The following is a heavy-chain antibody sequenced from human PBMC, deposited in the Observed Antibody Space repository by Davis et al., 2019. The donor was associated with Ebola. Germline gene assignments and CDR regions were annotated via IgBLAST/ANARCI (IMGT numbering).Heavy chain of an antibody. CDR2: IIPIFGTA. CDR1: GGTFSSYA. D-gene: IGHD2-2*01. Sequence: SVKVSCKASGGTFSSYAISWVRQAPGQGLEWMGGIIPIFGTANYAQKFQGRVTITADESTSTAYMELSSLRSEDTAVYYCARDTGIVVVPAASWGYYGMDVWGQGTTVTVSS. CDR3: ARDTGIVVVPAASWGYYGMDV. V-gene: IGHV1-69*13. J-gene: IGHJ6*02.